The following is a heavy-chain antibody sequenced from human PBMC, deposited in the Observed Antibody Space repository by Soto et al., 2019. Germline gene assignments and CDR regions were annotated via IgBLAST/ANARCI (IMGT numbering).Heavy chain of an antibody. CDR3: AKDLVVGPAAIDY. J-gene: IGHJ4*02. CDR1: GFTFSSYA. Sequence: EVQLLESGGGLVQPGGSLRLACAASGFTFSSYAMSWVRQAPGKGLEWVSAISGSGSSTYYADSVKRRFTISRDNSKNTLYLHMNSLRAEDTAVYYCAKDLVVGPAAIDYWGQGTLVTVSS. CDR2: ISGSGSST. V-gene: IGHV3-23*01. D-gene: IGHD2-2*01.